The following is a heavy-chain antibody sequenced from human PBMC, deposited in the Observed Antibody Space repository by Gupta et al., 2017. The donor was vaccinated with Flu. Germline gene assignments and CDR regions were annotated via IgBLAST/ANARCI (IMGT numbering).Heavy chain of an antibody. CDR3: ARGLYLRVVPAATSQFDP. V-gene: IGHV4-34*01. CDR2: INHSGST. D-gene: IGHD2-2*01. Sequence: QVQLQQWGAGLLKPSETLSLTCAVYGGSFSGYYWSWIRQPPGKGLEWIGEINHSGSTNYNPSLKSRVTISVDTSKNQFSLKLSSVTAADTAVXYXARGLYLRVVPAATSQFDPWGQGTLVTVSS. CDR1: GGSFSGYY. J-gene: IGHJ5*02.